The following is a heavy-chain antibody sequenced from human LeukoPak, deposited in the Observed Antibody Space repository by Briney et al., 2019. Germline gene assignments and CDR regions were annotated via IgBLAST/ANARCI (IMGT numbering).Heavy chain of an antibody. D-gene: IGHD1-26*01. J-gene: IGHJ4*02. V-gene: IGHV3-74*01. CDR1: GFTFSGYW. Sequence: GGSLRLSCRASGFTFSGYWMQWVRQAPGKGLVWVSRISEDGSTTNYADSVKGRSTIFRDNAKNTLYLQMNSLRAEDTAVYYCVRDLGGRSGHWGQGTLVTVSS. CDR3: VRDLGGRSGH. CDR2: ISEDGSTT.